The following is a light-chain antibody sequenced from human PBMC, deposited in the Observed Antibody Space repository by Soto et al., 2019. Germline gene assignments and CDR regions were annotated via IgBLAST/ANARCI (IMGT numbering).Light chain of an antibody. V-gene: IGKV3-20*01. Sequence: EVVLTQSPGTLSLSPGAKATVSCRASQSVNDNHLAWYQQKGGQAPRLLIYVASTRATGVHERFSGYGFGTAYRLIINRLEPEDFALYYCQLYGGSPPRGTFCPGTTLEI. J-gene: IGKJ3*01. CDR2: VAS. CDR1: QSVNDNH. CDR3: QLYGGSPPRGT.